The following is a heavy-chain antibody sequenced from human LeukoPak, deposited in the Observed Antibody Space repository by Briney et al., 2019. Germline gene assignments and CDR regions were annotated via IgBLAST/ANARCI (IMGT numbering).Heavy chain of an antibody. Sequence: GGSLRLSCAASGFAFSSHAMSWVRQAPGKGLEWVSGINGSGGSIYYADSVKGRFTIARDNSKNSLYLQMNGLRAEDTAVYYCAEASIATAGILDYWGQGTLVTVSS. CDR1: GFAFSSHA. V-gene: IGHV3-23*01. CDR2: INGSGGSI. D-gene: IGHD6-13*01. CDR3: AEASIATAGILDY. J-gene: IGHJ4*02.